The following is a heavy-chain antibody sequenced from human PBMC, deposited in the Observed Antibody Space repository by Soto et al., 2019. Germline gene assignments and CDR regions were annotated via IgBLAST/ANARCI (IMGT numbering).Heavy chain of an antibody. D-gene: IGHD3-3*01. V-gene: IGHV3-15*07. J-gene: IGHJ6*02. CDR3: TTVRNLVIIMRSGHYGMDV. CDR1: GFTFSNAW. CDR2: IKSKTDGGTT. Sequence: PGGSLRLSCAASGFTFSNAWMNWVRQAPGKGLEWVGRIKSKTDGGTTDYAAPVKGRFTISRDDSKNTLYLQMNSLKTEDTAVYYCTTVRNLVIIMRSGHYGMDVWGQGTTVTVSS.